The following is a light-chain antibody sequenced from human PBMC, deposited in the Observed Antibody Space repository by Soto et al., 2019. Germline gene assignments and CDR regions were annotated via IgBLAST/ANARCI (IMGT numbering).Light chain of an antibody. CDR1: QSVNSNY. CDR2: AAS. V-gene: IGKV3-20*01. CDR3: QGYGDSPPTYT. J-gene: IGKJ2*01. Sequence: EVVLTQSPGTLSLSPGERATLSCRASQSVNSNYLAWYQQRPGQAPRLLIYAASSRATGIPDRFSGSGSGTDFPLAINRLEPEDFAVYYCQGYGDSPPTYTFGQGTRLEI.